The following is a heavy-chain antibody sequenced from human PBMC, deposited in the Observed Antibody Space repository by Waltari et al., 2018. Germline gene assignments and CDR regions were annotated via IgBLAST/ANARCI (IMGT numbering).Heavy chain of an antibody. V-gene: IGHV3-21*01. CDR3: ARGVMVPGLVVDY. Sequence: EVQLVESGGGMVKPGGSLRLSCAASGFTFSSYSMNWVRQAPGKGLELISSISSSISYIYYADSVKGRFTISRDNAKNSLYLQMNSLRAEDTAVYYCARGVMVPGLVVDYWGQGTLVTVSS. J-gene: IGHJ4*02. D-gene: IGHD1-26*01. CDR2: ISSSISYI. CDR1: GFTFSSYS.